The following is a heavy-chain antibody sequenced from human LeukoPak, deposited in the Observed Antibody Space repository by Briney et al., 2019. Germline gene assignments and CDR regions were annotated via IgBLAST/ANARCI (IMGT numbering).Heavy chain of an antibody. Sequence: GGSLRLSCAASGFTFSNYWMSWVRQAPGKGLEWVANIKQDGSEKYYVDSVRGRFTISRDNAKNSLYLQMNSLRAEDTAVFYCAREVYCSGVSCYPAGLPDYWGQGTLVTVSS. D-gene: IGHD2-15*01. CDR1: GFTFSNYW. J-gene: IGHJ4*02. CDR2: IKQDGSEK. CDR3: AREVYCSGVSCYPAGLPDY. V-gene: IGHV3-7*01.